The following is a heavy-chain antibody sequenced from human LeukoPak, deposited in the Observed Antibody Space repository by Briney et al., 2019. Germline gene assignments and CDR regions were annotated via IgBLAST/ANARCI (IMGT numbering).Heavy chain of an antibody. V-gene: IGHV3-30*02. Sequence: PGGSLRLSCAASGFTFSNYGMHWVRQAPGKGLEWVAFIRYDGSTKNYADSVKGRLTISGDNSKNTLYLQMNSLRAEDTAVYYCAKDISWCFDYWGQGTLVTVSS. J-gene: IGHJ4*02. CDR2: IRYDGSTK. D-gene: IGHD2-8*02. CDR3: AKDISWCFDY. CDR1: GFTFSNYG.